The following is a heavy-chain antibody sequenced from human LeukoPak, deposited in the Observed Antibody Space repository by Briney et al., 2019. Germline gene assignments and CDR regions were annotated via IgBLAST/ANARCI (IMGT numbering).Heavy chain of an antibody. CDR3: ARAPGHYDSSGYPTGAYYYGMDV. CDR2: IYSGGCT. V-gene: IGHV3-53*01. CDR1: GFTVSSNY. J-gene: IGHJ6*02. Sequence: GGSLRLSCAASGFTVSSNYMSWVRQAPGKGLEWVSVIYSGGCTYYADSVKGRFTISRDNSKNTLYLQMNSLRAEDTAVYYCARAPGHYDSSGYPTGAYYYGMDVWGQGTTVTVSS. D-gene: IGHD3-22*01.